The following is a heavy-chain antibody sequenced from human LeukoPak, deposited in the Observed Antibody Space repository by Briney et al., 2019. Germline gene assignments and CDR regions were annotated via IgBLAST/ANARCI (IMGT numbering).Heavy chain of an antibody. CDR3: ARDLDYGGNSGTFDI. CDR1: GYTFTSYY. Sequence: ASVKVSCKASGYTFTSYYMHWVRQAPGQGLEWMGIINPSGGSTSYAQKFQGRVTRTRDTSTSTVYTELSGLRSEDTAVYYCARDLDYGGNSGTFDIWGQGTMVTVSS. CDR2: INPSGGST. J-gene: IGHJ3*02. V-gene: IGHV1-46*01. D-gene: IGHD4-23*01.